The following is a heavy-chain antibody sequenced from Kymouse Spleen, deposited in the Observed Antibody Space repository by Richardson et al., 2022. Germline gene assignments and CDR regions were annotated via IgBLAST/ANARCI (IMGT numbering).Heavy chain of an antibody. Sequence: QVQLQESGPGLVKPSGTLSLTCAVSGGSISSSNWWSWVRQPPGKGLEWIGEIYHSGSTNYNPSLKSRVTISVDKSKNQFSLKLSSVTAADTAVYYCARSPLRFLEWLLSPLFDYWGQGTLVTVSS. CDR1: GGSISSSNW. D-gene: IGHD3-3*01. J-gene: IGHJ4*02. CDR2: IYHSGST. V-gene: IGHV4-4*02. CDR3: ARSPLRFLEWLLSPLFDY.